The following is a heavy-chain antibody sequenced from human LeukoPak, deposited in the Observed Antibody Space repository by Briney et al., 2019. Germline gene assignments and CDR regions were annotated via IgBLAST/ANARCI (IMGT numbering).Heavy chain of an antibody. J-gene: IGHJ6*03. CDR3: ARLYGSGSYYGYYYYYMDV. CDR1: GGSISSSNW. D-gene: IGHD3-10*01. Sequence: PSETLSLTCAVSGGSISSSNWWSWVRQPPGKGLEWIGEIYHSGSTNYNPSLKSRVTISVDTSKNQFSLKLSSVTAADTAVYYCARLYGSGSYYGYYYYYMDVWGKGTTVTISS. CDR2: IYHSGST. V-gene: IGHV4-4*02.